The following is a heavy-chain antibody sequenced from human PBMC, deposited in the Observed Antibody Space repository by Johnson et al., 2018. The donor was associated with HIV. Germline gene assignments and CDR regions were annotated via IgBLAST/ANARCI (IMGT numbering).Heavy chain of an antibody. CDR2: ISDST. J-gene: IGHJ3*02. V-gene: IGHV3-NL1*01. CDR1: GFTFGSYW. Sequence: QVQLVESGGGVVQPGGSLRLSCAASGFTFGSYWMHWFRQAPGKGLVWVSTISDSTYYADSVKGQFTISRDNSKNTLYLQMKSLRGEDTAVYYCTKDERQLGGWSHAFDMWGQGTKVTVSS. CDR3: TKDERQLGGWSHAFDM. D-gene: IGHD7-27*01.